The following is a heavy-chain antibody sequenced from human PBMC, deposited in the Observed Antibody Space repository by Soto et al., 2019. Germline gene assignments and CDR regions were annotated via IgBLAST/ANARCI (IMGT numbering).Heavy chain of an antibody. Sequence: PSETLSLICTVSGGSISSYFYIWVRQPPGKGLEWIGSVYYTGTTDYNPSLKSRVTISVDTSKTQFSLNLRSVTAADTAVYYCARDLAAVPRAFDNWGQGTLVTVSS. CDR3: ARDLAAVPRAFDN. V-gene: IGHV4-59*01. CDR1: GGSISSYF. J-gene: IGHJ4*02. D-gene: IGHD6-13*01. CDR2: VYYTGTT.